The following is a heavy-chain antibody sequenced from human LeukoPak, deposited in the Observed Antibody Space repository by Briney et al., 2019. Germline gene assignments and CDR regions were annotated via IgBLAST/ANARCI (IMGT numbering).Heavy chain of an antibody. CDR3: ARAVPGYCSSTSCYQFDY. Sequence: SETLSLTCAVSGYSISSGYYWGWIRQPPGKGLEWIGSIYHSGSAYYNPSLKSRVTISVDTSKNQFSLRLSSVTAADTAVYYCARAVPGYCSSTSCYQFDYWGQGTLVTVSS. V-gene: IGHV4-38-2*01. J-gene: IGHJ4*02. CDR1: GYSISSGYY. CDR2: IYHSGSA. D-gene: IGHD2-2*01.